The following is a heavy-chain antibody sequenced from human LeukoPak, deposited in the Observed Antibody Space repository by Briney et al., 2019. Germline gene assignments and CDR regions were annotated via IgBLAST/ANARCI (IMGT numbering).Heavy chain of an antibody. CDR3: AGGGRYYGAGSYRTPTDY. Sequence: SETLSLTCAVYGGSFSGYHWSWIRQPPGKGLEWIGEINHSGSTNYNPSLKSRVTISVVTSKNQFSLKLSSVTAADTAVYYCAGGGRYYGAGSYRTPTDYWGQGTLVTVSS. CDR2: INHSGST. V-gene: IGHV4-34*01. CDR1: GGSFSGYH. D-gene: IGHD3-10*01. J-gene: IGHJ4*02.